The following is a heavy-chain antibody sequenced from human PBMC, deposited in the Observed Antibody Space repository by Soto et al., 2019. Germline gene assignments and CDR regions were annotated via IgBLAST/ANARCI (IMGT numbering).Heavy chain of an antibody. D-gene: IGHD3-16*02. V-gene: IGHV4-4*02. CDR2: IFQSGST. CDR1: GGSISSSNW. Sequence: TSETLSLTCTVSGGSISSSNWWSWVRQPPGKGLEWIGEIFQSGSTSYNPSLKSRVTISVDKSNNQFSLGLSSVTAADTAVYYCARDSMITFGGIIVRPLFYWGQGTLVTVSS. CDR3: ARDSMITFGGIIVRPLFY. J-gene: IGHJ4*02.